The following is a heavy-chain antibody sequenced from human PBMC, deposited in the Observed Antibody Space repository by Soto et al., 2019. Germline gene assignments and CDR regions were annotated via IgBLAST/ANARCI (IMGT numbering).Heavy chain of an antibody. D-gene: IGHD2-8*01. CDR2: INHSGST. V-gene: IGHV4-34*01. CDR3: ASTQWGYFDY. J-gene: IGHJ4*02. Sequence: PSETLSLTCAVYGGSFSGYYWIWIRQPPGKGLEWIGEINHSGSTNYNPSLKSRVTISVDTSKNQFSLKLSSVTAADTAVYYCASTQWGYFDYWGQGTLVTVSS. CDR1: GGSFSGYY.